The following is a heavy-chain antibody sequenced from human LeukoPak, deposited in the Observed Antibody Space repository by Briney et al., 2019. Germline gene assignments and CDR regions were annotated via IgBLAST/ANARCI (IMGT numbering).Heavy chain of an antibody. D-gene: IGHD3-3*01. J-gene: IGHJ5*02. Sequence: PSETLSLTCIVSGDSIRNSGWSWGWIRQPPGQGLEWIGTMPYDENVSDNEIPSYNPSLKRRVTISADTSKNQLSLKVNSVTAADTASYYCARLTLTGVGGRGWFDAWGQGTLVIVSS. V-gene: IGHV4-39*01. CDR2: MPYDENVSDNEIP. CDR1: GDSIRNSGWS. CDR3: ARLTLTGVGGRGWFDA.